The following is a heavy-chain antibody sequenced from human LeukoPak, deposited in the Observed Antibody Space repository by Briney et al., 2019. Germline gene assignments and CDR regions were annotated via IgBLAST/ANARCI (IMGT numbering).Heavy chain of an antibody. CDR1: GGSISSYY. Sequence: PSETLSLTCTVSGGSISSYYWSWIRQPAGKGLEWIWRIYTSGSTNYNPSLKSRVTMSVDTSKNQFSLKLSSVTAADTAVYYCARDWGLYYYGSGSYYVYYGMDVWGQGTTVTVSS. CDR3: ARDWGLYYYGSGSYYVYYGMDV. V-gene: IGHV4-4*07. J-gene: IGHJ6*02. CDR2: IYTSGST. D-gene: IGHD3-10*01.